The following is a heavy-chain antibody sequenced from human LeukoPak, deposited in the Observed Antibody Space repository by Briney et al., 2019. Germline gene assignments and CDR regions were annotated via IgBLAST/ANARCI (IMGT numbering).Heavy chain of an antibody. CDR1: GGSFSGYY. D-gene: IGHD5-12*01. V-gene: IGHV4-34*01. J-gene: IGHJ4*02. Sequence: SETLSLTCAVYGGSFSGYYWSWIRQPPGKGLEWIGEINHSGSTNYNPSLKGRVTISVDTSKNQFSLKLSSVTAADTAVYYCARGVATNPFGYWGQGTLVTVSS. CDR3: ARGVATNPFGY. CDR2: INHSGST.